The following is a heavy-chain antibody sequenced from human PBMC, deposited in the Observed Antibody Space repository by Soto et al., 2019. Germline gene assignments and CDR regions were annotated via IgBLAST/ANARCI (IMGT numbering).Heavy chain of an antibody. D-gene: IGHD3-10*01. V-gene: IGHV1-8*01. CDR2: MNPNSGNT. CDR1: GYTFTSYD. J-gene: IGHJ6*03. CDR3: ARVYYGSGSQDYYYYMDV. Sequence: SVKVSCNASGYTFTSYDINLVRQATGQGLEWMGWMNPNSGNTGYAQKFQGRVTMTRNTSISTAYMELSSLRSEDTAVYYCARVYYGSGSQDYYYYMDVWGKGTTVTVSS.